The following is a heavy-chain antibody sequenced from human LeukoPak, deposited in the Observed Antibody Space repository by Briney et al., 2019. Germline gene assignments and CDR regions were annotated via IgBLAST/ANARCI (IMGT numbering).Heavy chain of an antibody. J-gene: IGHJ6*03. CDR2: INHSGST. V-gene: IGHV4-34*01. CDR1: GGSFSGYY. Sequence: KPSETLSLTCAVYGGSFSGYYWSWIRQPPGKGLEWIGEINHSGSTNYNPSLKSRVTISVDTSKNQFSLKLSSVTAADTAVYYCARAKYYYDSSSYCFPYYYYMDVWGKGTTVTVSS. D-gene: IGHD3-22*01. CDR3: ARAKYYYDSSSYCFPYYYYMDV.